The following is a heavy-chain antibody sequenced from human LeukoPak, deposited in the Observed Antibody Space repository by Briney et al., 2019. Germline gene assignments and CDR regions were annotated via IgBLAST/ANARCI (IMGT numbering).Heavy chain of an antibody. CDR2: IYYSGST. V-gene: IGHV4-31*03. J-gene: IGHJ4*02. CDR1: GGSISIGGYD. CDR3: ARASQDYDFWSGYYTGPGSSFDY. D-gene: IGHD3-3*01. Sequence: SETLSLTCTVSGGSISIGGYDWSWIRQHPGKGLEWIGYIYYSGSTYYNPSPKSRLTISVDTSKNQFPLRLSSVTAADTAVYYCARASQDYDFWSGYYTGPGSSFDYWGQGTLVTVSS.